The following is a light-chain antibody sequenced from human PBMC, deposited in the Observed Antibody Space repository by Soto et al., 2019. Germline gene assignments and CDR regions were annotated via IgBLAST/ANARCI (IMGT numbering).Light chain of an antibody. CDR3: QQFGSSPWT. J-gene: IGKJ1*01. Sequence: PGARATLSCRASQSFGSSYLAWYQKKPGQAPRLLIFGASTRATGIPDRFSGSGSRTDFTLTISRLEPEDFAVYYCQQFGSSPWTFGQGTKVEIK. CDR1: QSFGSSY. V-gene: IGKV3-20*01. CDR2: GAS.